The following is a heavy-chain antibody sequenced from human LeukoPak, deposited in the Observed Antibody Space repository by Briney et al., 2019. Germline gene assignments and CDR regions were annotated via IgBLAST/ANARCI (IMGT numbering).Heavy chain of an antibody. D-gene: IGHD6-13*01. J-gene: IGHJ4*02. Sequence: SVKVSCKASGGTFSSYAISWARQAPGQGLEWMGRIIPIFGTANYAQKFQGRVTITTDESTSTAYMELSSLRSEDTAVYYCAGGGIAAASISDDYWGQGTLVTVSS. CDR2: IIPIFGTA. CDR1: GGTFSSYA. CDR3: AGGGIAAASISDDY. V-gene: IGHV1-69*05.